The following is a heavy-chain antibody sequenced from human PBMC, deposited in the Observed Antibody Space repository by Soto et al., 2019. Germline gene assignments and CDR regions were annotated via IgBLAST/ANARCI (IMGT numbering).Heavy chain of an antibody. Sequence: QVQLVQSGAEVKKPGASVKVSCKASGYTFTSYYMHWVRQAPGQGLEWMGIINPSGGSTSYAQKCQGRXTXTXXTSTSTVYMELSSLRSEDTAVYYCERVSRWSCFDYWGQGTLVTVSS. CDR2: INPSGGST. J-gene: IGHJ4*02. CDR3: ERVSRWSCFDY. V-gene: IGHV1-46*01. CDR1: GYTFTSYY. D-gene: IGHD6-13*01.